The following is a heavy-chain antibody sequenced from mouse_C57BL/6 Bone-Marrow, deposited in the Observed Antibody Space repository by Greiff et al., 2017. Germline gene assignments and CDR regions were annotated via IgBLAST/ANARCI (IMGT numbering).Heavy chain of an antibody. D-gene: IGHD1-1*01. V-gene: IGHV1-20*01. CDR3: ARITTVGMDY. Sequence: VHVKQSGPELVKPGDSVKISCKASGYSFTGYFMNWVMQSHGKSLEWIGRINPYNGDTFYNQKFKGKATSTVDKSSSTAHMELRSLTSEDSAVYYCARITTVGMDYWGQGTSVTVSS. J-gene: IGHJ4*01. CDR1: GYSFTGYF. CDR2: INPYNGDT.